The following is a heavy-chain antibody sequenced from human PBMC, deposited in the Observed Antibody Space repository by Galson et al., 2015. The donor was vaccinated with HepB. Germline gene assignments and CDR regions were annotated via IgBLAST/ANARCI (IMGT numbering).Heavy chain of an antibody. CDR2: IYPGDPDT. D-gene: IGHD3-3*01. CDR3: ARRGLYYDFWSGYHNDAFDI. V-gene: IGHV5-51*03. J-gene: IGHJ3*02. CDR1: GYSFTSYW. Sequence: QSGAEVKKPGESLKISCKGSGYSFTSYWIGWVRQMPGKGLEWMGIIYPGDPDTRYSPSFQGQVTISADKSISTAYLQWSSLKASDTAMYYCARRGLYYDFWSGYHNDAFDIWGQGTMVTVSS.